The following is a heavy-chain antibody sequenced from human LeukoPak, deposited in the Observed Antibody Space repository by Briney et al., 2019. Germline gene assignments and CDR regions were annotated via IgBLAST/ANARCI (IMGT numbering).Heavy chain of an antibody. Sequence: SETLSLTCTVSGVSVSVRNYYWSWIRQPPGKGLEWIGYSYYSGSTMYNPSLSSRVTISVDTSKNQFSLRLSSVTAADRAVYYCARDLYGSGNFLPESPWGQGTLVTVSS. CDR2: SYYSGST. J-gene: IGHJ5*02. CDR3: ARDLYGSGNFLPESP. CDR1: GVSVSVRNYY. D-gene: IGHD3-10*01. V-gene: IGHV4-61*01.